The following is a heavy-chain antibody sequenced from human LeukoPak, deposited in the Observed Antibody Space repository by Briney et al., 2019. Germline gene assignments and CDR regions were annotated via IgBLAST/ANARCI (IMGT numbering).Heavy chain of an antibody. V-gene: IGHV4-39*01. CDR2: IYYSGST. J-gene: IGHJ4*02. CDR1: VGSISSSSYD. Sequence: KPSETLSLTCTVSVGSISSSSYDCGWIRQPPGKGLEWGGSIYYSGSTYYNPSLKSRVTISVHTSKNQFSLKLSSVTAADTAVYYCARLLLWFGELLFGYFDYWGQGTLVTVS. CDR3: ARLLLWFGELLFGYFDY. D-gene: IGHD3-10*01.